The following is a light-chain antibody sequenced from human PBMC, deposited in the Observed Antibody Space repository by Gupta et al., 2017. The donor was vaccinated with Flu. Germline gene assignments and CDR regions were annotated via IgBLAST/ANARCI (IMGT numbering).Light chain of an antibody. CDR3: CSYAGSYTLV. J-gene: IGLJ3*02. CDR2: DVS. V-gene: IGLV2-11*01. CDR1: SSDVGGYNY. Sequence: QSALTQPRSVSGSPGQSVTISCTGTSSDVGGYNYVSWYQQHPGKAPKLMSYDVSKRPSGVPDRFSGSKSGTTASLTISGLQAEDEADDYCCSYAGSYTLVFGGGTKLTVL.